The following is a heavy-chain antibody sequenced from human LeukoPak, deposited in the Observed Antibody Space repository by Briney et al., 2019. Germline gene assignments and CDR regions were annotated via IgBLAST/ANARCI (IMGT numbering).Heavy chain of an antibody. Sequence: PGGSLRLSCAASGFTFSSYWMSWVRQAPGKGLEWVANIKQDGSEKYYVDSVKGRFTISRDNAKNSLYLQMSSLRAEDTAVYYCARVGRSGYYTSFDYWGQGTLVTVSS. CDR3: ARVGRSGYYTSFDY. CDR1: GFTFSSYW. V-gene: IGHV3-7*01. D-gene: IGHD3-3*01. CDR2: IKQDGSEK. J-gene: IGHJ4*02.